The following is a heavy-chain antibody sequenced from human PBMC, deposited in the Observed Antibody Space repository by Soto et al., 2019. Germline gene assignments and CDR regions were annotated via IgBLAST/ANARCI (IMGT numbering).Heavy chain of an antibody. J-gene: IGHJ4*02. CDR1: GFTFSSYG. D-gene: IGHD3-22*01. V-gene: IGHV3-30*18. CDR2: ITDNGSNK. CDR3: AKSVGYYYDSSGYYYGY. Sequence: GGSLRLSCAASGFTFSSYGMHWVRQAPGKGLEWVSVITDNGSNKYYADSVKGRFTISRDNSKNTLYLQMNSLRAEDTAVYYCAKSVGYYYDSSGYYYGYWGQGTLVTVPQ.